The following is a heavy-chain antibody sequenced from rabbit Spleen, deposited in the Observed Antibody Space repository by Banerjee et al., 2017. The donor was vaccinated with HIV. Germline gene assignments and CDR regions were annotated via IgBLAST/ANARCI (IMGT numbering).Heavy chain of an antibody. Sequence: QEQLVESGGGLVQPGGSLKLSCKASGFDLSNYGVSWVRQAPGKGLEWIGYIDPIFSTTHYANWVNGRFSISRENAQNTVFLQMTSLTVADTATYFCARDTGTSFSTYGMDLWGPGTLVTV. CDR1: GFDLSNYG. D-gene: IGHD8-1*01. CDR2: IDPIFSTT. J-gene: IGHJ6*01. CDR3: ARDTGTSFSTYGMDL. V-gene: IGHV1S47*01.